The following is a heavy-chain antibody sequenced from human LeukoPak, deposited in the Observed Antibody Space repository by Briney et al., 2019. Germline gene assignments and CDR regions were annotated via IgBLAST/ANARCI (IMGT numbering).Heavy chain of an antibody. CDR2: INPNSGGT. Sequence: ASVKVSCKASGYIFTGYYMHWVRQAPGQGLEWMGWINPNSGGTNYAQKFQGRVTMTRDTSISTAYMELSRPRSDDTAVYYCARTRVGATSAFDIWGQGTMVTVSS. J-gene: IGHJ3*02. V-gene: IGHV1-2*02. CDR3: ARTRVGATSAFDI. CDR1: GYIFTGYY. D-gene: IGHD1-26*01.